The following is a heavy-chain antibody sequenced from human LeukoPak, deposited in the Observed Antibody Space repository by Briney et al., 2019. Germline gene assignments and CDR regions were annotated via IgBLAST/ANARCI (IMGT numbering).Heavy chain of an antibody. V-gene: IGHV3-7*01. J-gene: IGHJ6*02. D-gene: IGHD1-26*01. Sequence: GGSLRLSCAASGLTFSSYWMSWVRQAPGKGLEWVANIKQDGSEKYYVDSVKGRFTISRDNAKNSLYLQMNSLRAEDTAVYYCARDFATTYYYGMDVWGQGTTVTVSS. CDR3: ARDFATTYYYGMDV. CDR1: GLTFSSYW. CDR2: IKQDGSEK.